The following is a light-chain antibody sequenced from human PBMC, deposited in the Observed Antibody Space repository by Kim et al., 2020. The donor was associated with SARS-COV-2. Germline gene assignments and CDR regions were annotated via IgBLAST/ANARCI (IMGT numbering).Light chain of an antibody. V-gene: IGLV3-21*04. CDR2: NDD. CDR1: DIGSKD. Sequence: SYELTQPPSVSVAPGKTARITCGGNDIGSKDVHWYRRKTGQAPVLVINNDDERPSGIPERFSGSNSGNTATLTIGRAEAGDEADYYCQLWDTDTDHWVFG. CDR3: QLWDTDTDHWV. J-gene: IGLJ3*02.